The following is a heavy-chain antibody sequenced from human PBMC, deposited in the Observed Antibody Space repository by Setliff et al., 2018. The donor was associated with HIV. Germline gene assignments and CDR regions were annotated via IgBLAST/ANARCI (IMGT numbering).Heavy chain of an antibody. J-gene: IGHJ4*02. D-gene: IGHD2-21*01. CDR3: ARDQSDWSY. Sequence: KASETLSLTCIVSGYSISSGYYWGWIRQPPGKGLEWIGSIYHSGNTYYMPSLQSRVTISVDTSKSQFSLKLNSVTAADTAVYYCARDQSDWSYWGQGTLVTVSS. V-gene: IGHV4-38-2*02. CDR1: GYSISSGYY. CDR2: IYHSGNT.